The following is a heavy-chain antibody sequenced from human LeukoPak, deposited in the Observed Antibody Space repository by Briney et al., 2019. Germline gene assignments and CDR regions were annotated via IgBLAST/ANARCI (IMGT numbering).Heavy chain of an antibody. CDR3: ARDPYSSSWSYGMDV. CDR2: IKQDGSEK. CDR1: GFTLSSHW. D-gene: IGHD6-13*01. V-gene: IGHV3-7*05. J-gene: IGHJ6*02. Sequence: GGSLRLSCAASGFTLSSHWMYWVRQAPEKGLEWVANIKQDGSEKVYVDSVKGRFTISRDNAKSSLYLQMSGLRAEDTAVYYCARDPYSSSWSYGMDVWGQGTTVTVSS.